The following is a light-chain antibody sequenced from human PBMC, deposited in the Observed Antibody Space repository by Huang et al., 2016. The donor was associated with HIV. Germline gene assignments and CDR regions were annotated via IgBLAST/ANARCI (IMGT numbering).Light chain of an antibody. Sequence: AIQLTQSPSSVSASVGDRVTVTCRASQAIGHSLAWYQHKPGKAPKLLIYGGSILQSGVAPRFSGNGSGTDFNLTISSLRSEDFATYFCQQLRSYPLTFGGGTDV. V-gene: IGKV1-13*02. J-gene: IGKJ4*01. CDR1: QAIGHS. CDR2: GGS. CDR3: QQLRSYPLT.